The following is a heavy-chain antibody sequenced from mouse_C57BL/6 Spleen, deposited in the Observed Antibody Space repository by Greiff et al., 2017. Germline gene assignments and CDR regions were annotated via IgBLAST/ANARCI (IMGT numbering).Heavy chain of an antibody. CDR2: INYDGSST. D-gene: IGHD2-4*01. V-gene: IGHV5-16*01. CDR1: GFTFSDYY. J-gene: IGHJ3*01. CDR3: ARDDYDVGWFAY. Sequence: EVKLMESEGGLVQPGSSMKLSCTASGFTFSDYYMAWVRQVPEKGLEWVANINYDGSSTYYLDSLKSRFIISRDNAKNILYLQMSSLKSEDTATYYCARDDYDVGWFAYWGQGTLVTVSA.